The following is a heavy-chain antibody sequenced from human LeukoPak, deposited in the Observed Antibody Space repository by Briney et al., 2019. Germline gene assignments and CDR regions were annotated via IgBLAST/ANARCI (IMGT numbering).Heavy chain of an antibody. J-gene: IGHJ6*02. Sequence: GGSLRLSCTASGFTFGDHAMSWVRQAPGKGLEWVGFIRSKAYRGTTEYAESVKGRFTISRDDSKSIAYLQMNSLKTEDTAVYFCSRGPIQLWLHNAMDVWGQGTTVTASS. V-gene: IGHV3-49*04. CDR3: SRGPIQLWLHNAMDV. D-gene: IGHD5-18*01. CDR1: GFTFGDHA. CDR2: IRSKAYRGTT.